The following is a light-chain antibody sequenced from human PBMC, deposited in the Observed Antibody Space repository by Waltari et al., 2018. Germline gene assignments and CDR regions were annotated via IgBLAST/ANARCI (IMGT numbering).Light chain of an antibody. CDR3: QQYNNWPRT. CDR2: DAS. CDR1: QSVGSN. J-gene: IGKJ1*01. V-gene: IGKV3-15*01. Sequence: EIVMTQSPASLSVSPGERATLSCGASQSVGSNLVWYKQKPGQAPRLLIYDASTWATGIPARFSGSGSGTEFTLTISSLQSEDFAVYYCQQYNNWPRTFGQGTKVEI.